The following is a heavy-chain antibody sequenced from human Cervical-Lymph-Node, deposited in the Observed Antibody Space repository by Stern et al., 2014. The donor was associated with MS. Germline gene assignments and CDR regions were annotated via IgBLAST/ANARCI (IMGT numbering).Heavy chain of an antibody. J-gene: IGHJ4*02. CDR3: ARAVGISFWSGYSPGIADY. D-gene: IGHD3-3*01. V-gene: IGHV4-31*03. CDR2: ISSSGST. CDR1: GGSISSGVYY. Sequence: QLQLQESGPGLVKPSQTLSLTCTVSGGSISSGVYYWSWIRQHPGKGLEWIGGISSSGSTYYTPSLKSRLTISVDTSKTQFSLQLSSVTAADTAVYYCARAVGISFWSGYSPGIADYWGQGTLVTVSS.